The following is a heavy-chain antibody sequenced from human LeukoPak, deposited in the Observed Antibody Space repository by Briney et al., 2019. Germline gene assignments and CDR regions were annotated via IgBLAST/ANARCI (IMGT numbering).Heavy chain of an antibody. J-gene: IGHJ2*01. D-gene: IGHD3-3*02. CDR1: GFSFSSYA. CDR2: ISGSGGTT. V-gene: IGHV3-23*01. Sequence: PTGGSLRLSCAASGFSFSSYALSWVRQIPGKGLEWVSNISGSGGTTSYADSVRGRFTVSRDNSKNTLYLQMNSLRAEDTAVYYCARDSTGYWYFDLWGRGTLVSVSS. CDR3: ARDSTGYWYFDL.